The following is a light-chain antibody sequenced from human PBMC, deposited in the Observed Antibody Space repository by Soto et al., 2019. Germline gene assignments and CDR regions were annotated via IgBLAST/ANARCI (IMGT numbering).Light chain of an antibody. J-gene: IGKJ1*01. CDR2: DAS. CDR1: QSISSW. V-gene: IGKV1-5*01. Sequence: DIQMTQSPSTLSASVGDRVTITCRASQSISSWLAWYQQKPGKAPKLLSYDASSLESGVPSRFSGSASGTEFTLTISSLQPDDSAAYYCQHYSTSWEPFGQGPKVEIK. CDR3: QHYSTSWEP.